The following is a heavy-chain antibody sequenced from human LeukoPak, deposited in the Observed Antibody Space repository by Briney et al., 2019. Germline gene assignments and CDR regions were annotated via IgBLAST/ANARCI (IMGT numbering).Heavy chain of an antibody. CDR3: ARDLVLKWLQPDAFDI. V-gene: IGHV3-48*01. D-gene: IGHD5-12*01. CDR1: GFTFSSYG. J-gene: IGHJ3*02. CDR2: ISSSSSTI. Sequence: GGSLRLSCAASGFTFSSYGMSWVRQAPGKGLEWVSYISSSSSTIYYADSVKGRFTISRDNAKNSLYLQMNSLRAEDTAVYYCARDLVLKWLQPDAFDIWGQGTMVTVSS.